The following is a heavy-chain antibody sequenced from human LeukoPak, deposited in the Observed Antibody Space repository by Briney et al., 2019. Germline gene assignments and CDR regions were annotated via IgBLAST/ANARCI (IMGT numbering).Heavy chain of an antibody. J-gene: IGHJ6*03. V-gene: IGHV3-53*01. CDR2: IYSGGIT. CDR3: ASGGRGGSYFYMDV. CDR1: GFTFSSYA. D-gene: IGHD2-15*01. Sequence: PGGSLRLSCAASGFTFSSYAMHWVRQAPGKGLEWVSVIYSGGITFYADSVKGRFTISRDNSKNTLYLQMNSLRAEDTALYYCASGGRGGSYFYMDVWGKGTTVTVS.